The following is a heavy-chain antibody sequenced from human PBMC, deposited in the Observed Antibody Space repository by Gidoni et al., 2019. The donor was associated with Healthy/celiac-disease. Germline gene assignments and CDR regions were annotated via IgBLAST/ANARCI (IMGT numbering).Heavy chain of an antibody. CDR3: AAAAYVVSSSPFDY. V-gene: IGHV4-59*01. J-gene: IGHJ4*02. CDR1: GGSISSYY. D-gene: IGHD6-13*01. CDR2: IYYSGST. Sequence: QVQLQESGPGLVKPSETLSLTCTVTGGSISSYYWSWIRQPPGKGREWIGYIYYSGSTNYDPSLKSRVTISVDTSKNQFSLKLSSVTAADTAVYYCAAAAYVVSSSPFDYWGQGTLVTVSS.